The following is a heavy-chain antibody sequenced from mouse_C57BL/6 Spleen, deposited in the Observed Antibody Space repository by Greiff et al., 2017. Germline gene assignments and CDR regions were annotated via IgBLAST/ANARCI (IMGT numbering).Heavy chain of an antibody. J-gene: IGHJ2*02. D-gene: IGHD1-1*01. CDR2: IYPGSGST. Sequence: QVQLQQPGAELVKPGASVKMSCKASGYTFTSYWITWVKQRPGQGLEWIGDIYPGSGSTNYNEKFKSKATLTVDTSSSTAYMQLSSLTSEDSAVYYYARSYYGSSYDYFDYWGQGTSLTVSS. CDR3: ARSYYGSSYDYFDY. CDR1: GYTFTSYW. V-gene: IGHV1-55*01.